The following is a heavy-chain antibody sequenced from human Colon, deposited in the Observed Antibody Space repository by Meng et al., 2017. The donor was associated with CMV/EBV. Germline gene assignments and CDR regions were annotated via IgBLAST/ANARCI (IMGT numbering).Heavy chain of an antibody. CDR1: GFTFSSYA. CDR3: ARDSGSYYN. J-gene: IGHJ4*02. V-gene: IGHV3-23*01. Sequence: LSLSCAASGFTFSSYALSWVRQAPGKGLEWVSAISGSGGSAYYADSVKGRFTISRDNAKNSLYLQMNSLRAEDTAVYYCARDSGSYYNWGQGTLVTVSS. CDR2: ISGSGGSA. D-gene: IGHD1-26*01.